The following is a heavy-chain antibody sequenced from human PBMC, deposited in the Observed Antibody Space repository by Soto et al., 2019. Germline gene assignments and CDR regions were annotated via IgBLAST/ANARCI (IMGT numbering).Heavy chain of an antibody. V-gene: IGHV1-3*01. CDR2: INAGNGNT. CDR1: GYTFTSYA. Sequence: ASVKVSCKASGYTFTSYAMHWVRQAPGQRLEWMGWINAGNGNTKYSQKFQGRVTITRDTSASTAYMELSSLRSEDTAVYYCASETSFQDTAMVTHYYYYGMDVWGQGTTVTVSS. CDR3: ASETSFQDTAMVTHYYYYGMDV. D-gene: IGHD5-18*01. J-gene: IGHJ6*02.